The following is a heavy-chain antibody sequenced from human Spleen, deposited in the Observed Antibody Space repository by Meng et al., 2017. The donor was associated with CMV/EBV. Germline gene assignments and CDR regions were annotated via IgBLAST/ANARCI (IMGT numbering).Heavy chain of an antibody. CDR3: VKEGRAWTPFD. V-gene: IGHV3-23*01. CDR2: LSGRSSNP. CDR1: GFTFNNYA. D-gene: IGHD1-1*01. J-gene: IGHJ4*02. Sequence: GSLKISCAASGFTFNNYAMSWVRQAPGKGLEWVSSLSGRSSNPYYADSVRGRFSISRDNFNNTLSLRMNSLRVEDTAVYYCVKEGRAWTPFDWGQGTLVTVSS.